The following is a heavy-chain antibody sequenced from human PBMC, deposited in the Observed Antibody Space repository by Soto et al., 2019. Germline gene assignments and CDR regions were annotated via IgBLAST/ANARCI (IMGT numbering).Heavy chain of an antibody. J-gene: IGHJ5*02. CDR2: INTYNGNT. CDR1: GYTFTTYS. D-gene: IGHD6-25*01. V-gene: IGHV1-18*01. CDR3: ASLPPPSGLGP. Sequence: QVQLVQSGAEVKKPGASVKVSCTASGYTFTTYSINWVRQAPGQGLEWMGWINTYNGNTNSAQKFQGRLTMTTDTSTSTAYMERRSLRADDTAFYYCASLPPPSGLGPWGQGTLVTVSS.